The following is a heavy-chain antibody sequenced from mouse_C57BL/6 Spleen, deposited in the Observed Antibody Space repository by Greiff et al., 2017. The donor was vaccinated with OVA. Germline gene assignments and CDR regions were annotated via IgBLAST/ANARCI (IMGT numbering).Heavy chain of an antibody. CDR2: ISSGSSTI. CDR1: GFTFSDYG. Sequence: EVKLVESGGGLVKPGGSLKLSCAASGFTFSDYGMHWVRQAPEKGLEWVAYISSGSSTIYYADTVKGRFTISRDNAKNTLFPQMTSLRSEDTAMYYCARPYYYGSSYVGYWGQGTTLTVSS. J-gene: IGHJ2*01. V-gene: IGHV5-17*01. D-gene: IGHD1-1*01. CDR3: ARPYYYGSSYVGY.